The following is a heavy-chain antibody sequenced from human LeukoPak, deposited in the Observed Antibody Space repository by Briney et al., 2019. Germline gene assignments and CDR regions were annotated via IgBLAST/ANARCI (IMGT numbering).Heavy chain of an antibody. J-gene: IGHJ3*02. CDR3: ARHKAAGGLYDALEI. CDR2: MSYGGST. CDR1: GGSISSSTYY. V-gene: IGHV4-39*01. Sequence: PSETLSLTCTVSGGSISSSTYYWPWIRQPPGKGLEWIGTMSYGGSTYYNPSLKSRLTISVDTSENQFSLKLNSVTAADTAVYYCARHKAAGGLYDALEIWGQGTMVTVSS. D-gene: IGHD6-13*01.